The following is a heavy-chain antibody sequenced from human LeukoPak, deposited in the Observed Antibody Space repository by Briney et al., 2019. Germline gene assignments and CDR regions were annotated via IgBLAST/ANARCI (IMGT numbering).Heavy chain of an antibody. V-gene: IGHV1-2*02. CDR3: ARENGHIVVVTAYYYYYMDV. CDR2: INPNSGGT. D-gene: IGHD2-21*02. J-gene: IGHJ6*03. Sequence: GASVKVSCKASGYTFTSYYMHWVRQAPGQGLEWMGWINPNSGGTNYAQKFQGRVTMTRDTSISTAYMELSRLRSDDTAVYYCARENGHIVVVTAYYYYYMDVWGKGTTVTVSS. CDR1: GYTFTSYY.